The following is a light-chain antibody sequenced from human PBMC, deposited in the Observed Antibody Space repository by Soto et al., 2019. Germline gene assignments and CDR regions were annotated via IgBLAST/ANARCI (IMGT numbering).Light chain of an antibody. J-gene: IGLJ3*02. V-gene: IGLV1-40*01. CDR2: GNI. Sequence: QPVLTQPPSVSGAPGQRVTISCTGTRSNIGSGFDVHWYQQLPGTAPKPLISGNINRPSGVPDRFSGSKSGTSASLAISGLRSDDESDYYCAAWDDSLSGPVFGGGTKLTVL. CDR3: AAWDDSLSGPV. CDR1: RSNIGSGFD.